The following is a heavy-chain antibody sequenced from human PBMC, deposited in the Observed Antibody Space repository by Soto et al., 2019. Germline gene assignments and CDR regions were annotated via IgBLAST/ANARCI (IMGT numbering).Heavy chain of an antibody. D-gene: IGHD3-3*01. CDR2: IRSKAYGGTT. V-gene: IGHV3-49*03. J-gene: IGHJ6*02. CDR3: TRETDFGVVTDMTYYYYYGMDV. Sequence: GGSLRLSCTASGFTFGDYAMSWFRQAPGKGLEWVGFIRSKAYGGTTEYAASVKGRFTISRDDSKSIAYLQMNSLKTEDTAVYYCTRETDFGVVTDMTYYYYYGMDVWGQGTTVTVSS. CDR1: GFTFGDYA.